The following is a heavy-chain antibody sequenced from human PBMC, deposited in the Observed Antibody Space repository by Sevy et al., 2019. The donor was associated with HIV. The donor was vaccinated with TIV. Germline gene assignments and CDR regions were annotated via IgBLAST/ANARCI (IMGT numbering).Heavy chain of an antibody. CDR3: AKGLRGTTTNNWFDP. V-gene: IGHV3-23*01. CDR2: ISGSGGNA. J-gene: IGHJ5*02. CDR1: GFPFSSYA. D-gene: IGHD4-17*01. Sequence: GGSLRLSCAASGFPFSSYAMSWVRQAPGKGLEWVSTISGSGGNAYYADSVKGRFTISRDNSKNTLFLQMHSLRAEDTVVYYCAKGLRGTTTNNWFDPWGQRTLVTVSS.